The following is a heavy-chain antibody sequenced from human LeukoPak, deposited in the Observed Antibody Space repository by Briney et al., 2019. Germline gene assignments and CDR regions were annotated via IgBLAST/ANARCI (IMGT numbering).Heavy chain of an antibody. CDR1: GGSISSGGYY. D-gene: IGHD4-23*01. CDR3: ARDISGKGDAFDI. Sequence: SQTLSLTCTVSGGSISSGGYYWSWIRQHPGKGLEWIGYIYYSGSTYYNPSLKSRVTISVDTSKNQFSLKLSSVTAADTAVYYCARDISGKGDAFDIWGQGTMVTVSS. V-gene: IGHV4-31*03. CDR2: IYYSGST. J-gene: IGHJ3*02.